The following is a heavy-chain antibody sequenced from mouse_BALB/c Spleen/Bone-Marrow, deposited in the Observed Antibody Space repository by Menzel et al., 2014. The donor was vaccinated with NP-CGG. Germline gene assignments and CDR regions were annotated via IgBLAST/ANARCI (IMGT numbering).Heavy chain of an antibody. V-gene: IGHV5-17*02. Sequence: EVKLVESGGGLVQPGGSRKLSCAASGFTFSSFGMHWVRQAPEKGLEWVAYISSGSSAIYYADTVRGRFTISRDNPKNTLFLQMTSLRSEDTAMYYCARGGNWEDFDYWGQGTTLTVSS. CDR3: ARGGNWEDFDY. J-gene: IGHJ2*01. CDR2: ISSGSSAI. CDR1: GFTFSSFG. D-gene: IGHD4-1*01.